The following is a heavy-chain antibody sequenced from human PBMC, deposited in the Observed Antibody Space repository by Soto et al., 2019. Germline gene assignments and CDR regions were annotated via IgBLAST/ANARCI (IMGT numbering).Heavy chain of an antibody. Sequence: SVQVSCKASGGTFSSYAISWVRQAPGQGLEWMGGIIPIFGTANYAQKFQGRVTITADKSTSTAYMELSSLRSEDTAVYYCASAPKCPPSLRYFFTWFDPRGQGTLVTVSS. CDR1: GGTFSSYA. J-gene: IGHJ5*02. D-gene: IGHD3-9*01. CDR2: IIPIFGTA. CDR3: ASAPKCPPSLRYFFTWFDP. V-gene: IGHV1-69*06.